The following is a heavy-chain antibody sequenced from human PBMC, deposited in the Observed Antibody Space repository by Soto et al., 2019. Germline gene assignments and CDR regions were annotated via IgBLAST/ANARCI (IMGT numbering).Heavy chain of an antibody. CDR3: VKVKHEGVPTTNLDY. D-gene: IGHD5-12*01. CDR2: ISGSGGNT. J-gene: IGHJ4*02. Sequence: GGSLRLSCAASGFTFTSYAMTWVRQAPGKGLEWVSGISGSGGNTWYADSVKGRFTISRDNSKNTLHLQMNSLRVEDTALYYCVKVKHEGVPTTNLDYWGQGTQVTVSS. V-gene: IGHV3-23*01. CDR1: GFTFTSYA.